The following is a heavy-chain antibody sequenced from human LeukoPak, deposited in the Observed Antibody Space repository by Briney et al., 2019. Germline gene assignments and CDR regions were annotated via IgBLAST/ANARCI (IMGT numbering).Heavy chain of an antibody. CDR1: GFTFSSYW. D-gene: IGHD4-11*01. V-gene: IGHV3-7*01. J-gene: IGHJ6*02. Sequence: GGSLRLSCAASGFTFSSYWMSWVRQAPGKGLEWVANIMQDGSEKYYVDSVKGRFTISRDNAKNSLYLQMNSLRAEDTAVYYCARDGLPDTVIMLYYYYGMDVWGQGTTVTVSS. CDR3: ARDGLPDTVIMLYYYYGMDV. CDR2: IMQDGSEK.